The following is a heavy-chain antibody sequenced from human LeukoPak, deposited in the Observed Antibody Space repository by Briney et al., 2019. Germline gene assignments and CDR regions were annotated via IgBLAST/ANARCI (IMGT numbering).Heavy chain of an antibody. J-gene: IGHJ6*02. CDR2: INPNSGGT. CDR3: ARAYSSSWYGSSYYYYGMDV. Sequence: ASVKVSCKASGYTFTGYYMHWVRQAPGQGLEWMGWINPNSGGTNYAQKFQGRVTMTRDTSISTAYMELSSLRSEDTAVYYCARAYSSSWYGSSYYYYGMDVWGQGTTVTVSS. V-gene: IGHV1-2*02. D-gene: IGHD6-13*01. CDR1: GYTFTGYY.